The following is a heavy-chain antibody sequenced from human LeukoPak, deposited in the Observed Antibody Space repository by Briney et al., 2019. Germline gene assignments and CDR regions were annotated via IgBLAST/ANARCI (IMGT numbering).Heavy chain of an antibody. Sequence: SETLSLPCTVSGHSISSYYWRWLRQPPGKALEWIGYIYYSGSTSYNPSLKSRVTMSVDTSKNQFSLKLSSVTAADTAVYYCARFTYDDYSNSYYIDYWGQGTLVTVSS. V-gene: IGHV4-59*08. CDR1: GHSISSYY. J-gene: IGHJ4*02. D-gene: IGHD4-11*01. CDR2: IYYSGST. CDR3: ARFTYDDYSNSYYIDY.